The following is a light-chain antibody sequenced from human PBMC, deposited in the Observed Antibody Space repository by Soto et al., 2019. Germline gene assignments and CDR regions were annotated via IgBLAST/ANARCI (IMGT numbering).Light chain of an antibody. CDR1: QSVSSNH. J-gene: IGKJ1*01. V-gene: IGKV3-20*01. CDR3: QQYSSSRT. CDR2: GGS. Sequence: DIVCTQSPGTLSLSPGERATLSCRASQSVSSNHLAWYQQKPGQAPRLLIYGGSSRATGIPVRFSGSGSETDFTLTITRLEPEDFAVYYCQQYSSSRTFGQGTKVDNK.